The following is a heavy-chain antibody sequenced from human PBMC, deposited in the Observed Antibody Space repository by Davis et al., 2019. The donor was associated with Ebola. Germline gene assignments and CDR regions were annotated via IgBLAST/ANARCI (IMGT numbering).Heavy chain of an antibody. D-gene: IGHD1-1*01. CDR1: GGSISTYY. J-gene: IGHJ4*02. V-gene: IGHV4-4*07. CDR2: IYTSGST. CDR3: ARDGNWNGAEYFDY. Sequence: SETLSLTCTVSGGSISTYYWSWIRQPAGKGLEWIGRIYTSGSTNYNPSLKSRVTISVDTSKNQFSLKLSSVTAADTAVYYCARDGNWNGAEYFDYWGQGTLVTVSS.